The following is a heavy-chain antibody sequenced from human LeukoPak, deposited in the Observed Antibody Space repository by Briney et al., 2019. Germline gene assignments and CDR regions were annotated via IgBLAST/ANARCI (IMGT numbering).Heavy chain of an antibody. V-gene: IGHV4-59*12. CDR2: IYYSGST. CDR3: ARVVRKYYDFWSGYYVNYFDY. D-gene: IGHD3-3*01. CDR1: GGSTSTYY. J-gene: IGHJ4*02. Sequence: SETLSLTCTVSGGSTSTYYWSWIRQPPGKGLEWIGYIYYSGSTNYNPSLKGRVTISVDTSKNQFSLKLSSVTAADTAVYYCARVVRKYYDFWSGYYVNYFDYWGQGTLVTVSS.